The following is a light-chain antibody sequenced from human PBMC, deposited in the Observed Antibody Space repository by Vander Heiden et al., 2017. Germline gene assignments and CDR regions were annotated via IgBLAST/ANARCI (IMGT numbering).Light chain of an antibody. CDR2: DAS. CDR1: QSVSSD. J-gene: IGKJ5*01. Sequence: EIVVTQSPATLSLSPGERATLSCRASQSVSSDLAWYQQKPGQAARLLIYDASSRAPGIPARFSAYGSQTDFTLTISSLEPEDFALYYCQQRRGAFGQGTRLEIK. CDR3: QQRRGA. V-gene: IGKV3-11*01.